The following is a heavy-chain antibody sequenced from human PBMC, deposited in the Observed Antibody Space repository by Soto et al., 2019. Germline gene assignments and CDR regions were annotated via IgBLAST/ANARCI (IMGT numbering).Heavy chain of an antibody. Sequence: QVQLVQSGAEEKKPGASVKVSCKGSGYTFNTYIIHWVRQAPGQRLEWMGWVNPGNGNTKSGQKFEGRLTITRDTSANTAYMDLSSLTSEDTAVYYCARRPLLESHFDLWDQGTLVTVSS. CDR1: GYTFNTYI. J-gene: IGHJ4*02. CDR3: ARRPLLESHFDL. V-gene: IGHV1-3*05. CDR2: VNPGNGNT.